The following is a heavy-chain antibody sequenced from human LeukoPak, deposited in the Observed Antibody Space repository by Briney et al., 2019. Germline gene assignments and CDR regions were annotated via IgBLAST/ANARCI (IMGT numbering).Heavy chain of an antibody. CDR1: GGSISSSNYY. J-gene: IGHJ6*03. CDR2: MYYSGST. D-gene: IGHD6-13*01. V-gene: IGHV4-39*01. Sequence: SETLSLTCTVSGGSISSSNYYWGWLRQPPGKGLEWVGSMYYSGSTYYNPSLKNRVTMSVDTSKNQFSLKLTSVTAADTALYYCARQGRSSSWYMDVWGKGTTVTVSS. CDR3: ARQGRSSSWYMDV.